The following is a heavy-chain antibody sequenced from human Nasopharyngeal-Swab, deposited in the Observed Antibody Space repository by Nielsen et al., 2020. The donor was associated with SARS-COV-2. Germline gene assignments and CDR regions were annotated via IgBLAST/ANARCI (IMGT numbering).Heavy chain of an antibody. V-gene: IGHV1-46*01. D-gene: IGHD6-6*01. J-gene: IGHJ4*02. CDR1: AYSFTGYY. Sequence: ASSQVTCKASAYSFTGYYMLWVGQPAAQGVEWMGIINPSGGSTSYAQKFQGRVTMTRDTSTSTVYMELNSLRSEDTAVYYCARGSSSGFLLDYWGQGTLVTVSS. CDR2: INPSGGST. CDR3: ARGSSSGFLLDY.